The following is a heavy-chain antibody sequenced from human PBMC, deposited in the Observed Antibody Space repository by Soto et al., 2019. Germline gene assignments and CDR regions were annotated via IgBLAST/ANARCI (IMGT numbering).Heavy chain of an antibody. CDR2: FYYRGST. CDR3: ARRYGSCFDY. V-gene: IGHV4-59*01. Sequence: SETLSLTCNVSGGSISSYFWTWIRQPPGKGLEWIGFFYYRGSTNYNPSLKSRVSISADMSKNQFSLKLTSVTAADTAIFYCARRYGSCFDYWGQGTLVTVSS. J-gene: IGHJ4*02. D-gene: IGHD5-18*01. CDR1: GGSISSYF.